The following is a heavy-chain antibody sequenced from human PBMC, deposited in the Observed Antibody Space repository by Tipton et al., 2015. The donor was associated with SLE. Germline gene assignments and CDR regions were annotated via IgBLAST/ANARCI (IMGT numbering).Heavy chain of an antibody. CDR2: IYHSGST. D-gene: IGHD3/OR15-3a*01. V-gene: IGHV4-38-2*02. J-gene: IGHJ4*02. CDR3: ARGVRDVWESWFYFDN. Sequence: TLSLTCTVSDSSVTSDSYWGWIRQPPGKGLEWIGSIYHSGSTYYNPSLKSRITMSVDKSKNQFSLKLISVTAADTAVYYCARGVRDVWESWFYFDNWGQGTLVTVSS. CDR1: DSSVTSDSY.